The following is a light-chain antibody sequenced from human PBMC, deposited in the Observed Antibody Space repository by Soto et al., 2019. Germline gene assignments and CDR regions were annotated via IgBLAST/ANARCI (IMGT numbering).Light chain of an antibody. CDR3: QSYDSRLSGLV. Sequence: QSVLTQPPSVSGAPGQRVTISCTGSSSNIGAGYDVHWYQQLPGTAPRLLIYGNNNRPSGVPDRFSGSKSGTSASLAITGLQAEDEADYYCQSYDSRLSGLVFDGGTKLTVL. CDR1: SSNIGAGYD. J-gene: IGLJ2*01. V-gene: IGLV1-40*01. CDR2: GNN.